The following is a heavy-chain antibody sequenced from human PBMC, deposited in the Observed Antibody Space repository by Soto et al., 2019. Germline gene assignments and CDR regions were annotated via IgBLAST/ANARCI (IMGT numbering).Heavy chain of an antibody. CDR3: AKDQKSVIRGVIVSPFDY. V-gene: IGHV3-23*01. CDR1: GFSFSTYA. CDR2: ISGSGGST. D-gene: IGHD3-10*01. Sequence: PGGSLRLSCAASGFSFSTYAMNWVRQAPGKGLEWVSAISGSGGSTYYADSVKGRFTISRDNSRNTLYLQMNSLRAEDTAIYYCAKDQKSVIRGVIVSPFDYWGQGTLVTVSS. J-gene: IGHJ4*02.